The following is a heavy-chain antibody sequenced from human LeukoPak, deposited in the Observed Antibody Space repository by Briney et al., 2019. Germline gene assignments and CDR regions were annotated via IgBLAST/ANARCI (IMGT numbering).Heavy chain of an antibody. D-gene: IGHD3-22*01. CDR3: ARNYYIT. CDR2: ITSSGDST. Sequence: PGGSLRLSCAASGFTFSKYGMSWVRQAPGKGLEWVSGITSSGDSTYYAYSVKGRFTISRDNSKNTLDLQMNSLRAEDTAVYYCARNYYITWGQGTLVTVSS. V-gene: IGHV3-23*01. J-gene: IGHJ5*02. CDR1: GFTFSKYG.